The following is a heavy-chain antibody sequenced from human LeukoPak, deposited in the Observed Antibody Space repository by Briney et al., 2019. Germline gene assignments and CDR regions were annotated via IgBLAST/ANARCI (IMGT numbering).Heavy chain of an antibody. CDR3: ARLSRWELGGAFDI. V-gene: IGHV4-39*01. D-gene: IGHD1-26*01. CDR1: GGSISSSSYY. CDR2: IYYSGST. J-gene: IGHJ3*02. Sequence: SETLSLTCTVSGGSISSSSYYWGWIRQPPGKGLEWIGSIYYSGSTYYNPSLKSRVTISVDTSKNQFSLKLSSVTAADTAVYYCARLSRWELGGAFDIWGQGTMVTVSS.